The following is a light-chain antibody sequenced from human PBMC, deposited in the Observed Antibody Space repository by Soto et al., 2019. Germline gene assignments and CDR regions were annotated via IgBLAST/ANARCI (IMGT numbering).Light chain of an antibody. CDR3: QQYNSYFPT. CDR2: KSS. CDR1: QNINDR. Sequence: DIQMTQSPSTLSASVGDRVTITCRASQNINDRLAWYQQKPGKAPRLLIYKSSSLESGVPSRFSGTGSGTECTPTISSLQPDDSATYYCQQYNSYFPTFGQGTKLEIK. J-gene: IGKJ2*01. V-gene: IGKV1-5*03.